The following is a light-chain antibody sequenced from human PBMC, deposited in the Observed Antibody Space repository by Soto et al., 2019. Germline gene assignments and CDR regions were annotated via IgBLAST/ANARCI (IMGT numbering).Light chain of an antibody. Sequence: EIVLTQSPGTLSLSPGERATLSCRVSQSVSSSYLAWYQQKPGQAPRLLIYGASSRATGIPDRYSGSGSGTDFTLTISRLEPEDFAVYSCQQYGSSPNTFGQGTKLEIK. V-gene: IGKV3-20*01. J-gene: IGKJ2*01. CDR2: GAS. CDR1: QSVSSSY. CDR3: QQYGSSPNT.